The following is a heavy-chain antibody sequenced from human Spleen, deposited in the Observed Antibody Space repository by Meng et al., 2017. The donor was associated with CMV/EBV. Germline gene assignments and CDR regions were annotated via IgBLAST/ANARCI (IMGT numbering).Heavy chain of an antibody. D-gene: IGHD1/OR15-1a*01. CDR2: IWYDGGSK. CDR1: GFTFSTYG. J-gene: IGHJ4*02. CDR3: AKGHSDAGAITHFDY. V-gene: IGHV3-33*06. Sequence: SGFTFSTYGMHWVRQAPGRGLEWVAVIWYDGGSKYYADSVKGRFTISRDNSKNTLFLQMISLRAEDTAVYYCAKGHSDAGAITHFDYWGQGTLVTVSS.